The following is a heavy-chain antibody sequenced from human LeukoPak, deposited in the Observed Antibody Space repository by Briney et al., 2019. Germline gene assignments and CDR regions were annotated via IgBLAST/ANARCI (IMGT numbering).Heavy chain of an antibody. CDR1: GFTFSSSW. CDR2: ITRDGSST. V-gene: IGHV3-74*01. Sequence: PGGSLRLSCAASGFTFSSSWMHWVRQAPGKGLVWVPRITRDGSSTTYADSVKGRFTTSRDNAKNTLYPQMDSLRDDDTAVYYCARDPGYESWSPFWGGMDVWGNGTTVIVSS. D-gene: IGHD3-16*01. CDR3: ARDPGYESWSPFWGGMDV. J-gene: IGHJ6*04.